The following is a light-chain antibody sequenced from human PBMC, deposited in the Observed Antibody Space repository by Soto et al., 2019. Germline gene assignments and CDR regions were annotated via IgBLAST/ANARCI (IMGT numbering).Light chain of an antibody. CDR3: LQYHSFPRT. CDR2: AAS. Sequence: DIQMTQSPSSLSASVGDRVTITCRASQSISSYLNWYQQKPGKAPKLLIYAASSLQSGVPSRFSGSGSGTDFTLTISSLQPEDFATYYCLQYHSFPRTFGRGTNVEVK. V-gene: IGKV1-39*01. J-gene: IGKJ1*01. CDR1: QSISSY.